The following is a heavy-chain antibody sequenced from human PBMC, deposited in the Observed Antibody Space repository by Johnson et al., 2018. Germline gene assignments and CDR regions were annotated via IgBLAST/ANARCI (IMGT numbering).Heavy chain of an antibody. Sequence: VQLVESGGGLVQPGGSLRLSCTASGFTFSTFAMTWVRQAPGKGLEWVSGISGSGGSTYYADSVKGRFTISRDNSKNTLYLQMNSLRAEDTAVYYCAKGGVSYYYYGMDVWGQGTTVTVSS. CDR2: ISGSGGST. V-gene: IGHV3-23*04. J-gene: IGHJ6*02. CDR1: GFTFSTFA. D-gene: IGHD3-16*01. CDR3: AKGGVSYYYYGMDV.